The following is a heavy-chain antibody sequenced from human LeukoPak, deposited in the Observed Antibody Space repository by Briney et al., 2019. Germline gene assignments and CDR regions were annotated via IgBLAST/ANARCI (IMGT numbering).Heavy chain of an antibody. CDR2: IYPGDSDT. J-gene: IGHJ4*02. D-gene: IGHD2-2*01. CDR1: GYSFTFYW. V-gene: IGHV5-51*01. Sequence: GESLKISCKGSGYSFTFYWIGWVRQMPGKGLEWMRIIYPGDSDTRYSPSFQGQVTISADKSISTAYLQWSSLKASDTAMYYCASFPPYCSSASCHPGAVDYWGQGTLVTVSS. CDR3: ASFPPYCSSASCHPGAVDY.